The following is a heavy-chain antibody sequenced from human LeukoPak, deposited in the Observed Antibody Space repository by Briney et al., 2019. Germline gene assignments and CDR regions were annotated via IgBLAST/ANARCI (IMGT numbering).Heavy chain of an antibody. V-gene: IGHV4-39*07. D-gene: IGHD3-22*01. Sequence: SETLSLSCTVSGGSIIGSNHYWGWIRQPPGKGQEWIGSMYYSVSTHYNPYLKSRVIISVDMSKNQFSLRLSAVTAADTAVYYCARDSMIVDPYGALDIWGQGRMVTVSS. CDR2: MYYSVST. CDR1: GGSIIGSNHY. J-gene: IGHJ3*02. CDR3: ARDSMIVDPYGALDI.